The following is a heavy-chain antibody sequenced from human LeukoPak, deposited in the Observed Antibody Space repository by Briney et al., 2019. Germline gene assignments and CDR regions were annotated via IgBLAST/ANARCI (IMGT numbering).Heavy chain of an antibody. D-gene: IGHD3-10*01. CDR2: INHSGST. V-gene: IGHV4-34*01. Sequence: SETLSLTCAVYGGSFSGYYWSWIRQPPGKGLEWIGEINHSGSTNYNPSLKSRVTISVDTSKNQFSLKLSSVTAADTAVYYCARDRGISGYFDLWGRGTLVTVSS. CDR1: GGSFSGYY. J-gene: IGHJ2*01. CDR3: ARDRGISGYFDL.